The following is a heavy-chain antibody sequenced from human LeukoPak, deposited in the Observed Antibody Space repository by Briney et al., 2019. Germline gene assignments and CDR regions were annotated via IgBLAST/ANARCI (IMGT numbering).Heavy chain of an antibody. Sequence: GGSLRLSCAASGFTFSSYAMHWVRQAPGKGLEWVAVISYDGSNKYYADSVKGRFTISRDSSKNTLYLQMNSLRAEDTAVYYCASGAEWLVADAFDIWGQGTMVTVSS. CDR2: ISYDGSNK. J-gene: IGHJ3*02. V-gene: IGHV3-30-3*01. D-gene: IGHD3-3*01. CDR3: ASGAEWLVADAFDI. CDR1: GFTFSSYA.